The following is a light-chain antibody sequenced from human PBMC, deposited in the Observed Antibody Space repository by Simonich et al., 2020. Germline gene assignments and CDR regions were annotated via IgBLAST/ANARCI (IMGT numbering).Light chain of an antibody. CDR2: WAS. CDR1: QSVLYSSNNKNY. CDR3: QQYYSTPPT. Sequence: DIVMTQSPDSLAVSLGERATINCKSSQSVLYSSNNKNYLAWYQQKQGQPPKLLIYWASTRESGVPDRFRCSGSGTYFTLTISSLQAEDVAVYYCQQYYSTPPTFGQGTKVEIK. J-gene: IGKJ1*01. V-gene: IGKV4-1*01.